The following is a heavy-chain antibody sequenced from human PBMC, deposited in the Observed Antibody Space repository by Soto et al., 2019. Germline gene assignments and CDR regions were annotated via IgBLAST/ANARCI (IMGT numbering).Heavy chain of an antibody. D-gene: IGHD1-7*01. CDR3: ARGRRFAGTTYSVISILDDY. CDR2: INHSGST. J-gene: IGHJ4*02. V-gene: IGHV4-34*01. CDR1: GGSFSGYY. Sequence: SETLSLTCAVYGGSFSGYYWSWIRQPPGKGLEWIGEINHSGSTNYNPSLKSRVTISVDTSKNQFSLKLSSVTAADTAVYYCARGRRFAGTTYSVISILDDYWGQGTLVTVSS.